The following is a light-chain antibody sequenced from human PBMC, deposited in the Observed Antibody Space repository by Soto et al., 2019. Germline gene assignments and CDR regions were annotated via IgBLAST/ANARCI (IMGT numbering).Light chain of an antibody. V-gene: IGKV1-6*01. CDR2: GAS. Sequence: AIQMAQSPSSLSASVGDRVTITCRASQGIRNDLGWYQQKPGKAPKLLIYGASRLQSGVPSRFSGSGSGTDFTLTISSLQPEDFATYYCLQDDNYPLTFGGGTKVEIK. J-gene: IGKJ4*01. CDR3: LQDDNYPLT. CDR1: QGIRND.